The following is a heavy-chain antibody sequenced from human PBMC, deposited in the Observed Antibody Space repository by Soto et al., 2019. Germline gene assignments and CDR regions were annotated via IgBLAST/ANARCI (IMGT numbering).Heavy chain of an antibody. CDR3: SSHYCSGGSCYYYGMDV. CDR2: IHFSGDA. CDR1: GGSISSSGHY. D-gene: IGHD2-15*01. V-gene: IGHV4-39*01. J-gene: IGHJ6*02. Sequence: QLQLQESGPGLVKPSETLSLTCTVSGGSISSSGHYWGWVRQPPGKGLEWIGTIHFSGDAYYNPSLRGRVTSSVSTSKSPLSLNLNAVTAADTALYCCSSHYCSGGSCYYYGMDVWGQGTTVTVSS.